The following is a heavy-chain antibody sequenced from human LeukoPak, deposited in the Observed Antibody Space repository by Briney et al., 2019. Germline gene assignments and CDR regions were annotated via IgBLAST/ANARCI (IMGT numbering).Heavy chain of an antibody. CDR3: ARQPDTAMEYYFDY. V-gene: IGHV4-39*01. CDR1: GDSISSSSYY. D-gene: IGHD5-18*01. J-gene: IGHJ4*02. CDR2: IYYSGST. Sequence: PSETLSLTCTVSGDSISSSSYYWGWIRQPPGKGLEWIGSIYYSGSTYYNPSLESRVTISVDTSKNQFSLKLSSVTAADTAVYYCARQPDTAMEYYFDYWGQGTLVTVSS.